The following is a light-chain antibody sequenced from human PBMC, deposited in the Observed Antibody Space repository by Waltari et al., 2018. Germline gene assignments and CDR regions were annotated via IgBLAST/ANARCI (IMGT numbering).Light chain of an antibody. Sequence: QSALAQPASVSASPGQSITISCTGTSSDVGGYNYVSWYQQHPDKAPKLIISDVSDRPSRVSNRFSGSKSGNTASLTISGLQAEDEGDYYCSSYTSRSNFGVFGTGTKVTVL. CDR1: SSDVGGYNY. CDR3: SSYTSRSNFGV. V-gene: IGLV2-14*03. CDR2: DVS. J-gene: IGLJ1*01.